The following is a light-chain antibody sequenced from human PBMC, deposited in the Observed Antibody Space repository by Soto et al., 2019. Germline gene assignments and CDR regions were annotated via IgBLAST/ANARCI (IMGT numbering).Light chain of an antibody. CDR1: SSDVGGYND. CDR3: SSDETSSTYV. Sequence: QSALTQPASASGSPGQSITISCTGTSSDVGGYNDFSWYQQPPGKPPQLMICDVSDRPSGIANRFSGSKSGNTSSLTSSGLQAEDDADYYCSSDETSSTYVFGTGTKLTVL. J-gene: IGLJ1*01. CDR2: DVS. V-gene: IGLV2-14*01.